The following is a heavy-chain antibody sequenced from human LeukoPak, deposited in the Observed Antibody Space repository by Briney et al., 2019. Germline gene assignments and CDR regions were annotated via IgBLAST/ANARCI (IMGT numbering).Heavy chain of an antibody. CDR2: IYTSCTT. D-gene: IGHD3-9*01. J-gene: IGHJ3*02. Sequence: GWALRLTVPATGLPMPGDYLRGVGQAPAKGLEGVSVIYTSCTTYYADSVKGRFTTSTDNSKNTLYLQMNSLRAEDTAVYYCARDRDWLDAFDIWGQGTMVTVSS. CDR1: GLPMPGDY. CDR3: ARDRDWLDAFDI. V-gene: IGHV3-66*01.